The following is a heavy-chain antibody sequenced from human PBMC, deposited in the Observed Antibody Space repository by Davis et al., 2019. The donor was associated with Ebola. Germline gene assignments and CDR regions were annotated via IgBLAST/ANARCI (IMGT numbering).Heavy chain of an antibody. Sequence: SGPTLVTPTQTLTLTCTFSGFSLSINEVAVGWIRQPPGQALEWLAVIYGDDIKRYSPSLKSRLTTTKDTSKNQVVLTLTKMDPVDTATYYGAHRHSGPGGYSFFDFWGQGALVTVSS. CDR3: AHRHSGPGGYSFFDF. J-gene: IGHJ4*02. V-gene: IGHV2-5*02. D-gene: IGHD4-23*01. CDR1: GFSLSINEVA. CDR2: IYGDDIK.